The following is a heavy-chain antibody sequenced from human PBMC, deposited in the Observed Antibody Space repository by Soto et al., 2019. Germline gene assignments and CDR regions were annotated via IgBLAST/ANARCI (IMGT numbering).Heavy chain of an antibody. J-gene: IGHJ4*02. V-gene: IGHV5-10-1*01. CDR3: VTGTGTKE. CDR2: IDPSDSDT. D-gene: IGHD1-1*01. CDR1: GYSFATYW. Sequence: GESLKISCKGSGYSFATYWINWVRQMPGKGLEWMGRIDPSDSDTNYSPSFQGHVTISVDKSISTAYLQWSSLKASDTAMHYCVTGTGTKEWRQGTLVTVSS.